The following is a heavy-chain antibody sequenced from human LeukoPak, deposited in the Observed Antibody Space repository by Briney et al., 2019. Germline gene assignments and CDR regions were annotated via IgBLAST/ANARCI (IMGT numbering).Heavy chain of an antibody. CDR1: GGSFSDSY. CDR2: SFQSESN. CDR3: ARGFGAGSYNWFDP. Sequence: SETLSLTCVVYGGSFSDSYWDWIPQPPGKGLEWSGESFQSESNNYNESLKRRVTISLDTSKNQFSLKLRSVTAADTAVYFCARGFGAGSYNWFDPGGQGTLVTVSS. V-gene: IGHV4-34*01. J-gene: IGHJ5*02. D-gene: IGHD4/OR15-4a*01.